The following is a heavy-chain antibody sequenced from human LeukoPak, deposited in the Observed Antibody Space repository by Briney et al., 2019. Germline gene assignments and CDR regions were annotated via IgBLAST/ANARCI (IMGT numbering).Heavy chain of an antibody. D-gene: IGHD6-19*01. J-gene: IGHJ4*02. CDR1: GGSISSSSYY. CDR3: ARWSDSQVAGTGVGFDY. V-gene: IGHV4-39*07. CDR2: IYYSGST. Sequence: SETLSLTCTVSGGSISSSSYYWGWIRQPPGKGLEWIGSIYYSGSTYYNPSLKSRVTISVDTSKNQFSLKLSSVTAADTAVYYCARWSDSQVAGTGVGFDYWGQGTLVTVSS.